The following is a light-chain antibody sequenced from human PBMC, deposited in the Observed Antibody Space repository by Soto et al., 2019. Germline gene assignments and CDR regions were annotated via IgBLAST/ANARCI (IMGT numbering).Light chain of an antibody. Sequence: EILLTQSPGTLSLSPGERATLSCRAGQSVDNNYLAWYQQKPGQAPRLLIYGASSRPTGIPDRYSGSGSGTDFTLTISRLEPDDFAVYYSQQYVSSLLAFGGGTKEDVK. CDR2: GAS. CDR3: QQYVSSLLA. J-gene: IGKJ4*01. CDR1: QSVDNNY. V-gene: IGKV3-20*01.